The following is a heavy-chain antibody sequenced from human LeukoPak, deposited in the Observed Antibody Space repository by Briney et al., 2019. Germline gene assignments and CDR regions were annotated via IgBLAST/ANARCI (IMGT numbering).Heavy chain of an antibody. CDR1: GFTFSSYA. J-gene: IGHJ4*02. CDR3: AKDLVGGANTCFDY. Sequence: PGGSLRLFCAASGFTFSSYAMSWVRQAPGKGLEWVSAISGSGGSTYYADSVKGRFTISRDDSKNTLYLQMNSLRAEDTAVYYCAKDLVGGANTCFDYWGQGALVTVSS. CDR2: ISGSGGST. D-gene: IGHD1-26*01. V-gene: IGHV3-23*01.